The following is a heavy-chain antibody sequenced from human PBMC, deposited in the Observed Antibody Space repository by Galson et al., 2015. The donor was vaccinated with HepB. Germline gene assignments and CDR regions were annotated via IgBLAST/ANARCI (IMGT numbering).Heavy chain of an antibody. CDR2: ISYDGRNK. Sequence: SLRLSCADSGSTLSKYDMHWVRQAPGKGLEWVALISYDGRNKYYADSVKGRFTISRDNSKNTLYLQMNSLRSEDTAVFYCARDGPSYYNDTSGYYVGYWGQGTLVTVSS. CDR3: ARDGPSYYNDTSGYYVGY. V-gene: IGHV3-30*03. D-gene: IGHD3-22*01. J-gene: IGHJ4*02. CDR1: GSTLSKYD.